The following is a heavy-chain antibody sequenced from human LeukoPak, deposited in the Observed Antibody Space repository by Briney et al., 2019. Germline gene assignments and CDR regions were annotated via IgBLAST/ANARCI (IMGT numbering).Heavy chain of an antibody. CDR1: EYTFTGYY. CDR3: ARSYSSGWYPGY. D-gene: IGHD6-19*01. V-gene: IGHV1-2*06. J-gene: IGHJ4*02. Sequence: ASVKVSCKASEYTFTGYYMHWVRQAPGQGLEWMGRINPNSGGTNYAQKFQGRVTMTRDTSISTAYMELSRLRSDDTAVYYCARSYSSGWYPGYWGQGTLVTVSS. CDR2: INPNSGGT.